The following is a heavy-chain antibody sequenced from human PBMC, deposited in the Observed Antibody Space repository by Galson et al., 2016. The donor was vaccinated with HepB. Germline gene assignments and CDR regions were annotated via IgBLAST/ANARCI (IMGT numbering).Heavy chain of an antibody. J-gene: IGHJ3*02. V-gene: IGHV2-5*02. CDR2: IYWDDRK. CDR3: ARIVTVNDAVDI. Sequence: PALVKPTQTVTLTCTFSGFSLSTNEVGVGWIRQPPGKALEWLALIYWDDRKRYSPSLKSRLTITKDTSKNQVVLTLTNMDPVDTATYYCARIVTVNDAVDIWGQGTMVTVSS. D-gene: IGHD4-17*01. CDR1: GFSLSTNEVG.